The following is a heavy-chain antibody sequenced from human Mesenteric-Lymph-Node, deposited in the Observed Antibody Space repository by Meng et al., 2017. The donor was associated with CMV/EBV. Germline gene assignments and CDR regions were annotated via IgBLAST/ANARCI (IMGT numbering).Heavy chain of an antibody. CDR3: ARQSRGSGSYLPFFDY. V-gene: IGHV5-51*01. CDR2: IYPGDSDT. Sequence: SGYSFTSYWIGWVRQMPGKGLEWMGIIYPGDSDTRYSPSFQGQVTISADKSISTAYLQWSSLKASDTAMYYCARQSRGSGSYLPFFDYWGQGTLVTVSS. J-gene: IGHJ4*02. D-gene: IGHD3-10*01. CDR1: GYSFTSYW.